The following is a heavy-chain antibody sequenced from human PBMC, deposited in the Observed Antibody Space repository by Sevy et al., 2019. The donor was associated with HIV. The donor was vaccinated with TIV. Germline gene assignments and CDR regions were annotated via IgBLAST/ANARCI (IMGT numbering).Heavy chain of an antibody. D-gene: IGHD4-17*01. CDR2: ISYGGTT. V-gene: IGHV4-61*03. CDR3: AKRDYGDYGDYFDP. Sequence: SETLSLTCTVSGGSVSSDFSYWNWVRQPPGKGLEYIGSISYGGTTSYNPSLKSRVTISLDTSKNHFSLKVNSVTAADTAIYYGAKRDYGDYGDYFDPWGQGTLVTVSS. CDR1: GGSVSSDFSY. J-gene: IGHJ5*02.